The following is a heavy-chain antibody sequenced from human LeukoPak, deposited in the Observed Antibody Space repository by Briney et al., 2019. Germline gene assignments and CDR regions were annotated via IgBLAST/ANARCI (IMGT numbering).Heavy chain of an antibody. J-gene: IGHJ3*01. CDR1: GYSFTNCW. CDR3: ARGHDYGGNWYGFDV. D-gene: IGHD4-23*01. CDR2: IYPGDSET. V-gene: IGHV5-51*01. Sequence: GKSLKISCKGSGYSFTNCWIGWVRQMPGKGLEWMGIIYPGDSETRYSPSFQGQVTISVDKSINTAYLQWGSLKASDTAMYYCARGHDYGGNWYGFDVWAKGQWSPSLQ.